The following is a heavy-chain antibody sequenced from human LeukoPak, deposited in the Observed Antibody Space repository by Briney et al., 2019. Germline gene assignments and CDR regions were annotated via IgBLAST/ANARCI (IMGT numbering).Heavy chain of an antibody. J-gene: IGHJ4*02. Sequence: GESLKISCKGSGYSFTSYWIGWVRQMPGKGLEWMGIIYPADSNTRYSPSFQGQVTISADKSITTAYLQWSSLKASDTAMYYCARLGGYSYGPVDYWGQGTLVTVSS. V-gene: IGHV5-51*01. CDR2: IYPADSNT. CDR3: ARLGGYSYGPVDY. D-gene: IGHD5-18*01. CDR1: GYSFTSYW.